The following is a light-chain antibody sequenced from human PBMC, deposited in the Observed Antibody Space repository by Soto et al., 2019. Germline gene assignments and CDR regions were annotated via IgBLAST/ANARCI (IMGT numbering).Light chain of an antibody. CDR3: QQYKSYSSLT. J-gene: IGKJ4*01. Sequence: EIAMSQSPSSLSAYVGDRVTITCRASQSLNRWLAWYQPKPGKAPKLLIYDASSLQSGVPSRFSGSGSGTEFTLTIRRLQPDDFATYYCQQYKSYSSLTVGGGTKVDIK. CDR2: DAS. CDR1: QSLNRW. V-gene: IGKV1-5*01.